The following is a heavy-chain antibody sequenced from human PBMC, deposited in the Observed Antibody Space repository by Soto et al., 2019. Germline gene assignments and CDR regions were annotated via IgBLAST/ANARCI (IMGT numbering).Heavy chain of an antibody. CDR1: GFTFSSYA. CDR2: ISGSGGNT. CDR3: AKGFIVGATTPEFDY. Sequence: PGGSLSLSCAASGFTFSSYAMSWVRQAPGKGLEWVSAISGSGGNTYYADSVKGRFTISRDNSKNTLYLQMNSLRAEDTAVYYCAKGFIVGATTPEFDYWGQGTLVTVSS. D-gene: IGHD1-26*01. V-gene: IGHV3-23*01. J-gene: IGHJ4*02.